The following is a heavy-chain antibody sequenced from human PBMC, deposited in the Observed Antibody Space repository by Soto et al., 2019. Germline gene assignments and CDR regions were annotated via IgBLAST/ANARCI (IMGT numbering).Heavy chain of an antibody. J-gene: IGHJ3*02. CDR1: GGTFSSYA. CDR2: IIPIFGTA. D-gene: IGHD2-15*01. V-gene: IGHV1-69*13. CDR3: ARDLPDIVVVVAATGAFDI. Sequence: ASLKVSCKASGGTFSSYAISWVRQAPGQGLEWMGGIIPIFGTANYAQKFQGRVTITADESTSTAYMELSSLRSEDTAVYYCARDLPDIVVVVAATGAFDIWGQGTMVTVSS.